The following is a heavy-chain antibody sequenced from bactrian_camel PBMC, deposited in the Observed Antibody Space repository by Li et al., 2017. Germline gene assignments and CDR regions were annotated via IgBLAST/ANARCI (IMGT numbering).Heavy chain of an antibody. V-gene: IGHV3S67*01. CDR1: GYTYSSYC. Sequence: DVQLVESGGGSVQAGGSLRLSCAASGYTYSSYCMGWFRQAPGKEREGVAGIDRDGITSYADSVKGRFTISQDNAKNTLYLQMNDLKPEDSATYYCTADPASGYGDSWYCPKSYDSNYRGQGTQVTVS. J-gene: IGHJ4*01. CDR3: TADPASGYGDSWYCPKSYDSNY. D-gene: IGHD6*01. CDR2: IDRDGIT.